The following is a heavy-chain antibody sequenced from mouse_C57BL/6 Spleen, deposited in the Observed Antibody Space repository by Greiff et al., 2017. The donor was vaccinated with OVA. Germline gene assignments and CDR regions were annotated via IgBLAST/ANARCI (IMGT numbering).Heavy chain of an antibody. CDR1: GFTFTDYY. CDR3: ARYPFSYPGAMDY. D-gene: IGHD2-10*01. Sequence: EVQLMESGGGLVQPGGSLSLSCAASGFTFTDYYMSWVRQPPGKALEWLGFIRNKANGYTTEYSASVKGRFTISRDNSQSILYLQMNALRAEDSATYYCARYPFSYPGAMDYWGQGTSGTVSS. V-gene: IGHV7-3*01. J-gene: IGHJ4*01. CDR2: IRNKANGYTT.